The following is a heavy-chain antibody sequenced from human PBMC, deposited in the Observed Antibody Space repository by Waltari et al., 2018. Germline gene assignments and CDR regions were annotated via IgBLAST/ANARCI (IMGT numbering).Heavy chain of an antibody. Sequence: QVQLVQSGAEVKKPGSSVKVSCKASGGTFSSYAISWVRQAPGQGLEWMGGIIPILGTANYAQKFQGRVTITADESTSTAYMELSSLRSEDTAVYYCARADLYYDSSGYLNEYFQHWGQGTLVTVSS. V-gene: IGHV1-69*12. CDR1: GGTFSSYA. CDR3: ARADLYYDSSGYLNEYFQH. J-gene: IGHJ1*01. CDR2: IIPILGTA. D-gene: IGHD3-22*01.